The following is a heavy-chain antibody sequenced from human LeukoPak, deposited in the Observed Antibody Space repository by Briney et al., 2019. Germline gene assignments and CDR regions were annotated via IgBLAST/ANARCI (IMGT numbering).Heavy chain of an antibody. D-gene: IGHD2-15*01. V-gene: IGHV4-59*01. CDR1: GGSISSYY. CDR2: IYYSGST. CDR3: AAGSPSGGNPAR. J-gene: IGHJ4*02. Sequence: TSETLSLTCTVSGGSISSYYWSWIRQPPGKGLEWIGYIYYSGSTNYNPSLKSRVTISVDTSKNQFSLKLSSVTAADTAVYYCAAGSPSGGNPARWGQGTLVTVSS.